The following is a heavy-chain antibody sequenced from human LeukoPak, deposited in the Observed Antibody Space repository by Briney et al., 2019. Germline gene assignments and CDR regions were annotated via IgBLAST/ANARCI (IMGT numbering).Heavy chain of an antibody. J-gene: IGHJ4*02. CDR2: VSNDGENK. CDR3: ASLIGKDFSLFDY. D-gene: IGHD3-10*01. Sequence: GGSLRLSCAASGFSLSHFTMNWVRQAPGKGLEWVALVSNDGENKYYADSVMGRFTISRDNSKNTLYLQMDSLRTEDTAIYYCASLIGKDFSLFDYWGQGTLVTVSS. V-gene: IGHV3-30*04. CDR1: GFSLSHFT.